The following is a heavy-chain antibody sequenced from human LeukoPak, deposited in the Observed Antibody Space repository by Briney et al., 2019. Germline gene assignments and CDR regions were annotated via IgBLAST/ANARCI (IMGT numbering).Heavy chain of an antibody. CDR2: ISYDGSNK. V-gene: IGHV3-30*03. CDR1: GFTFSRYW. Sequence: GGSLRLSCAASGFTFSRYWMSWVRQAPGKGLEWVAVISYDGSNKYYADSVKGRFTISRDNSKNTLYLQMNSLRAEDTAVYYCARDYTHYYYYMDVWGKGTTVTVSS. J-gene: IGHJ6*03. CDR3: ARDYTHYYYYMDV.